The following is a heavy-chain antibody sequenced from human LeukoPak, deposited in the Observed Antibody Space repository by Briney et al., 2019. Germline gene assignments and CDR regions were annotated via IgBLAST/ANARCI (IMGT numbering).Heavy chain of an antibody. CDR2: IKEDGSEK. CDR1: GSPFSDYW. Sequence: PGGSLRLSCVASGSPFSDYWMSWVRQAPGKGLEWVANIKEDGSEKNYVDSVKGRFTISRDNAKNSLYLQTNSLRTEDTAVYYCARDDRSSSGWYDTEHQQLMYFQEWGQGTLVTVSS. J-gene: IGHJ1*01. D-gene: IGHD6-19*01. CDR3: ARDDRSSSGWYDTEHQQLMYFQE. V-gene: IGHV3-7*01.